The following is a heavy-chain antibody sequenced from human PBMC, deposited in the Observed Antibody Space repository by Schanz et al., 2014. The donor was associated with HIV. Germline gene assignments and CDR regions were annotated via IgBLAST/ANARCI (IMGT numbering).Heavy chain of an antibody. CDR1: GDTFTGDF. Sequence: QVQLVQSGAEVKKPGASVKVSCKASGDTFTGDFMHWVRQAPGQGLEWMGWINPSSGGTNYAQKFQGRVPMTRDTSISTAYMELRRLRSDDTAVYFCTRVLQVAAAGDSWGQGTLVTVSS. CDR3: TRVLQVAAAGDS. V-gene: IGHV1-2*02. CDR2: INPSSGGT. J-gene: IGHJ4*02. D-gene: IGHD6-13*01.